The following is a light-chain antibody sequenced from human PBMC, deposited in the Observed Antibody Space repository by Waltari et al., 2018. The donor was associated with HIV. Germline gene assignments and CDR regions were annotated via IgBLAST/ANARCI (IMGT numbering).Light chain of an antibody. CDR1: PSHIQTQA. V-gene: IGLV1-47*01. CDR2: RNY. Sequence: QSVLTQPPSVSGTPGQTVTISCSGSPSHIQTQALYWYQQLPGTAPKLIIYRNYKRPSGVSDRFSCSKSGASASLVISGLRSEDEAHYYCVSYDSRLDERLFGGGTKLTVL. J-gene: IGLJ3*02. CDR3: VSYDSRLDERL.